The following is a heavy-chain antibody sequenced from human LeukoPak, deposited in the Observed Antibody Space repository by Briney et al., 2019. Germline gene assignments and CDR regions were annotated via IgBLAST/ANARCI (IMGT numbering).Heavy chain of an antibody. CDR1: GFTFSSYA. CDR2: ISGSGGST. CDR3: AREYYDFWSGSQTAYYYYMDV. D-gene: IGHD3-3*01. J-gene: IGHJ6*03. Sequence: QPGGSLRLSCAASGFTFSSYAMSWVRQAPGKGLEWVSAISGSGGSTYYADSVKGRFTISRDNSKNTLYLQMNSLRAEDTAVYYCAREYYDFWSGSQTAYYYYMDVWGKGTTVTVSS. V-gene: IGHV3-23*01.